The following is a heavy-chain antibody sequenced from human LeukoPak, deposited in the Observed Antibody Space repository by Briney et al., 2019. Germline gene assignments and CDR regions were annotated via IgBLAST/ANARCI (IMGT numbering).Heavy chain of an antibody. CDR2: ISGSGATT. D-gene: IGHD5-12*01. Sequence: GGSLRLSCSVSGFTFSSYAMTWVRQAPGKGLEWVSTISGSGATTYYADSVKGRFTISRDNSKNTLYLQMNSLRAEDTAVYFCAREVANFDCWGQGTLVAVSS. CDR1: GFTFSSYA. V-gene: IGHV3-23*01. CDR3: AREVANFDC. J-gene: IGHJ4*02.